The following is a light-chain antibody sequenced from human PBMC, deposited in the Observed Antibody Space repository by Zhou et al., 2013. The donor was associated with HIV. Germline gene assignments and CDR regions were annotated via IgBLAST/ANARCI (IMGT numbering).Light chain of an antibody. J-gene: IGKJ1*01. CDR1: QSVSSNF. CDR3: QQCANSPRT. Sequence: EVVLTQSPDTLSLSPGERATLSCRASQSVSSNFLAWYQQKPGQAPRLLIYDASSRPTGIPDRFSGSGSGTDFTLTIIGLEPEDFAVYYCQQCANSPRTFGQGTKVEIK. V-gene: IGKV3-20*01. CDR2: DAS.